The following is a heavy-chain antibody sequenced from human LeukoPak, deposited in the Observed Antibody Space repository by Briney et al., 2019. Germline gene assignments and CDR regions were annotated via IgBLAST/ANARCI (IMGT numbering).Heavy chain of an antibody. Sequence: GGSLRLSCAASGFTFSSYAMSWVRQAPGKGLGWVSAISGSGGSTYYADSVKGRFTISRDNSKNTLYLQMNSLRAEDTAVYYCAKDLRQWLVHGNWFDPWGQGTLVTVSS. J-gene: IGHJ5*02. V-gene: IGHV3-23*01. CDR1: GFTFSSYA. CDR2: ISGSGGST. CDR3: AKDLRQWLVHGNWFDP. D-gene: IGHD6-19*01.